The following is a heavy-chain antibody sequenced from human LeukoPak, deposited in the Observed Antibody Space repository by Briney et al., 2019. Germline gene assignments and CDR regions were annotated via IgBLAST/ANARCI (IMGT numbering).Heavy chain of an antibody. Sequence: ASVKVSCKASGYTFTGYYMHWVRQAPGQGLEWMGWINPNSGGTNYAQKFQGRVTMTRDTSISTAYMELSRLRSDDTAVYYCARDVKWCMPHESCYFDYWGQGTLVTVSS. CDR3: ARDVKWCMPHESCYFDY. J-gene: IGHJ4*02. CDR2: INPNSGGT. D-gene: IGHD2-8*01. V-gene: IGHV1-2*02. CDR1: GYTFTGYY.